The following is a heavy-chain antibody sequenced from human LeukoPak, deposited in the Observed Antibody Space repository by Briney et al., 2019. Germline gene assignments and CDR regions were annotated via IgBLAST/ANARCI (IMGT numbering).Heavy chain of an antibody. V-gene: IGHV3-23*01. CDR1: GFTFSSYG. Sequence: GGSLRLSCTASGFTFSSYGISWVRQAPGKGLEWVSAISGSGGNSYYADSVKGRFTISRDNSKNTLYLQMNSLRAEDTAVYYCAKPRAGSYYFDDWGQGTLVTVSS. CDR3: AKPRAGSYYFDD. CDR2: ISGSGGNS. J-gene: IGHJ4*02. D-gene: IGHD1-26*01.